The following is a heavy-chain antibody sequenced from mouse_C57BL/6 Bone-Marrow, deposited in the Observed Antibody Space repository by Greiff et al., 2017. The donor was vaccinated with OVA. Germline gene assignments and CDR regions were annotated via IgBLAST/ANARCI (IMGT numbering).Heavy chain of an antibody. CDR3: TRGRVTTGFAY. D-gene: IGHD2-2*01. J-gene: IGHJ3*01. Sequence: VQLQESGAELARPGASVKLSCKASGYTFTSYGISWVKQRTGQGLEWIGEIYPRSGNTYYNEKLKGKATLTADKSSSTAYMELRSLTSEDSAVYYCTRGRVTTGFAYWGQGTLVTVSA. CDR1: GYTFTSYG. V-gene: IGHV1-81*01. CDR2: IYPRSGNT.